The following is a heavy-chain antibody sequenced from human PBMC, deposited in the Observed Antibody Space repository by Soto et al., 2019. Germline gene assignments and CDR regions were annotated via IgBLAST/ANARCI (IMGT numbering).Heavy chain of an antibody. Sequence: ASVKVSCKASGYTFTSYGISWVRQAPGQGLEWMGWISAYNGNTNYAQKLQGRVTMTTDTSTSTAYMELRSLRSDDTAVYYCARDGRAEWFGELLVYWGQGTLVTVSS. CDR3: ARDGRAEWFGELLVY. V-gene: IGHV1-18*01. J-gene: IGHJ4*02. CDR1: GYTFTSYG. CDR2: ISAYNGNT. D-gene: IGHD3-10*01.